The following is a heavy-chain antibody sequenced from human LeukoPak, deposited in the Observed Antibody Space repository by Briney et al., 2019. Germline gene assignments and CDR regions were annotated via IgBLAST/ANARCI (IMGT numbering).Heavy chain of an antibody. V-gene: IGHV4-59*11. J-gene: IGHJ5*02. CDR3: ARDTDRRSSPGSWFDP. CDR2: IFYSGHT. D-gene: IGHD2-15*01. Sequence: SETLSLTCTVSGGSISSHYWIWIRQPPGKGLEWIGYIFYSGHTNYNPSLRSRVTISVDTSKTQFSLRLSSVTAADTAVYYCARDTDRRSSPGSWFDPWGQGTLVTVSS. CDR1: GGSISSHY.